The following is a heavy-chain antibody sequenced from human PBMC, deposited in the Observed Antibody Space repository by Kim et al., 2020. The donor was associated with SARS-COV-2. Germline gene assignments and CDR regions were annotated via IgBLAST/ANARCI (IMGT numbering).Heavy chain of an antibody. CDR3: ARLGPYYYGSGSYWYFDL. Sequence: GESLKISCKGSGYSFTSYWISWVRQMPGKGLEWMGRIDPSDSYTNYSPSFQGHVTISADKSISTAYLQWSSLKASDTAMYYCARLGPYYYGSGSYWYFDLWGRGTLVTVSS. CDR1: GYSFTSYW. D-gene: IGHD3-10*01. CDR2: IDPSDSYT. J-gene: IGHJ2*01. V-gene: IGHV5-10-1*01.